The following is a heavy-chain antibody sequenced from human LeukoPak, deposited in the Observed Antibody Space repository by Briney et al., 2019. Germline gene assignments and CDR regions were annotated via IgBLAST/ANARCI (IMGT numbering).Heavy chain of an antibody. CDR2: INSDGSST. D-gene: IGHD6-19*01. CDR1: GFTFSSYW. V-gene: IGHV3-74*01. Sequence: PGGSLRLSCAASGFTFSSYWMHWVRQAPGKGLVWVSRINSDGSSTSYADSVKGRFTISRDNAKNTLYLQMNSLRAEDTAVYYCAREYEQWLDTEVDWFDPWGQGTLVTVSS. J-gene: IGHJ5*02. CDR3: AREYEQWLDTEVDWFDP.